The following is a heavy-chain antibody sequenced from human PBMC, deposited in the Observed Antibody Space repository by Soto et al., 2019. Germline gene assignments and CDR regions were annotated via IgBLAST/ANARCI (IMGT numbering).Heavy chain of an antibody. CDR3: AREDDFWSGLGGYYGMDV. CDR1: GGTFSSYA. D-gene: IGHD3-3*01. J-gene: IGHJ6*02. Sequence: SVKVSCKASGGTFSSYAISWARQAPGQGLEWMGGIIPIFGTANYAQKFQGRVTITADESTSTAYMELSSLRSEDTAVYYCAREDDFWSGLGGYYGMDVWGQGTTVTVSS. V-gene: IGHV1-69*13. CDR2: IIPIFGTA.